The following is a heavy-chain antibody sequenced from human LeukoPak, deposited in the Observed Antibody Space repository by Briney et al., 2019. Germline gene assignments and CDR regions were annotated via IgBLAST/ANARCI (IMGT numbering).Heavy chain of an antibody. Sequence: SETLSLTCTVSGGSVSSGGYYWSWIRQPPGKGLEWIGYICYSGSTNYNPSLKSRVTISVDTSKNQFSLKLSSVTAADTAVYYCATSASYGSGVTNWFDPWGQGTLVTVSS. V-gene: IGHV4-61*08. CDR3: ATSASYGSGVTNWFDP. CDR1: GGSVSSGGYY. J-gene: IGHJ5*02. D-gene: IGHD3-10*01. CDR2: ICYSGST.